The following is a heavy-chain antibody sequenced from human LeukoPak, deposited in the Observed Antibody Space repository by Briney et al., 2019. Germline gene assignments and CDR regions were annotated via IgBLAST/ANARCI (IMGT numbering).Heavy chain of an antibody. CDR3: ARHSYNYYGLDV. CDR1: GGSISPYY. Sequence: SETLSLTCTVSGGSISPYYWSWIRQPPGKGLEWIGYIYYSGSTNYNPSLKSRVTMSVDTSNNHLSLRLTSVTAADTALYYCARHSYNYYGLDVWGQGTTITVSS. CDR2: IYYSGST. J-gene: IGHJ6*02. V-gene: IGHV4-59*08.